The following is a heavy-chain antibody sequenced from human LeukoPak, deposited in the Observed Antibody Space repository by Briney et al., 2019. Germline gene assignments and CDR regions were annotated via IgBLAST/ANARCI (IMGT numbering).Heavy chain of an antibody. CDR1: GFTFSSNY. J-gene: IGHJ4*02. V-gene: IGHV3-66*01. Sequence: GGSLRLSCAASGFTFSSNYMSWVRQAPGKGLEWVSFIYNDGSSYYSDSVKGRCTISRDNSKNTLSLQMNSLRAEDTAVYYCARDRPFGGVLDFDYWGQGTLVTVSS. CDR2: IYNDGSS. CDR3: ARDRPFGGVLDFDY. D-gene: IGHD3-16*01.